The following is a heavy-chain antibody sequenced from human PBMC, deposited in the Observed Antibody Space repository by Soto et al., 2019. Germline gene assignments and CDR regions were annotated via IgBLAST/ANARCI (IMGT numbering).Heavy chain of an antibody. CDR1: GGSISSYF. Sequence: SETLSLTCTIYGGSISSYFWSWIRQPPGKGLEWIGYIHYSGTTVYSPSLKSRVTMSIDTSENQFTLNLTSVTAADTAVYYCARDTGSYYLDSWGQGSLVTVSS. D-gene: IGHD1-26*01. J-gene: IGHJ4*01. CDR3: ARDTGSYYLDS. V-gene: IGHV4-59*01. CDR2: IHYSGTT.